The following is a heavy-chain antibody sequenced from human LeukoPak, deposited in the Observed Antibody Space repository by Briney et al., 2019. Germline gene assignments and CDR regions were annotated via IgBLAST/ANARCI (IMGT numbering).Heavy chain of an antibody. Sequence: PETLSLTCTVSGGSINNYYWSWIRQPPGKGLELIGYIYYSGSTNYNPSLKSRVTISVDTSKNQFSLKLSSVTAGDTALYYCARRASGSYYIDFWGQGTLVTVSS. CDR1: GGSINNYY. CDR2: IYYSGST. J-gene: IGHJ4*02. CDR3: ARRASGSYYIDF. D-gene: IGHD1-26*01. V-gene: IGHV4-59*08.